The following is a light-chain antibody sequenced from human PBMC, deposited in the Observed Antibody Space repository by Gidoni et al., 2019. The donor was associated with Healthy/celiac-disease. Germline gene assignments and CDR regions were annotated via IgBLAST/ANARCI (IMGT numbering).Light chain of an antibody. CDR1: QSISSY. CDR3: QQSYSTPRT. V-gene: IGKV1-39*01. Sequence: DIQMTQSPSSLSASVGDRVTITCRASQSISSYLNWYQQKPGKAPKLLFYAASSLQSGVPSRFSVSGSGTDFTLTISSLQPEDFATYYCQQSYSTPRTFGQGTKLEIK. CDR2: AAS. J-gene: IGKJ2*01.